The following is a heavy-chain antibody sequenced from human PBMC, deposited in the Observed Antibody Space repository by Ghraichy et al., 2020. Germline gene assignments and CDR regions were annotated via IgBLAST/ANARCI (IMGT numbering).Heavy chain of an antibody. CDR2: IYYSGAT. J-gene: IGHJ3*02. CDR3: ARTNAFDI. Sequence: SETLSLTCTVSGDSISGHHCNWIRQAPGKGLEWIGCIYYSGATYYNPSLKSRVTISVDTSKNQFSLNLSSVTAADTAVYYCARTNAFDIWGQGTMVTVSS. CDR1: GDSISGHH. V-gene: IGHV4-59*11.